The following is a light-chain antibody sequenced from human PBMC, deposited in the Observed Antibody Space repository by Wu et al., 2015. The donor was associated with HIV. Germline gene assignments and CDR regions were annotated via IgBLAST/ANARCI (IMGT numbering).Light chain of an antibody. CDR2: GAS. CDR1: QSVSSNF. CDR3: QHYGNSPYT. J-gene: IGKJ2*01. V-gene: IGKV3-20*01. Sequence: EIVLTQSPGTLSLSPGERATLSCRASQSVSSNFLAWYQHRPGQAPRLLIYGASNRATGIPDRFSGSGSGTDFTLTISRLDPEDFAVYYCQHYGNSPYTFGQGTKLEIK.